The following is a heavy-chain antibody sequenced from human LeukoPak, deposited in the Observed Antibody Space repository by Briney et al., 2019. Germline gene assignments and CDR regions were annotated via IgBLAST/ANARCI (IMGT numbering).Heavy chain of an antibody. V-gene: IGHV3-30*02. CDR3: AKVGLHSSSWSRHDAFDI. CDR1: GFTFSSYG. J-gene: IGHJ3*02. D-gene: IGHD6-13*01. Sequence: GGSLRLSCAASGFTFSSYGMHWVRQAPGKGLEWVAFIRCDGSNKYYADSVKGRFTISRDNSKNTLYLQMNSLRAEDTAVYYCAKVGLHSSSWSRHDAFDIWGQGTMVTVSS. CDR2: IRCDGSNK.